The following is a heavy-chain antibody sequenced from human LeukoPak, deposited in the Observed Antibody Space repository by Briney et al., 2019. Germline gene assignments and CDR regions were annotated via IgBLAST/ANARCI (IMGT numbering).Heavy chain of an antibody. V-gene: IGHV3-53*01. J-gene: IGHJ4*02. Sequence: GGSLRLSCAASGFTVSSNYMSWVRQAPGKGLEWVSVIHSGGSTYYADSVKGRFTISRDNSKNTLYLQMNSLRAEDTAVYYCTRAVGTTSYFDYWGQGTLVTVSS. CDR1: GFTVSSNY. D-gene: IGHD1-26*01. CDR2: IHSGGST. CDR3: TRAVGTTSYFDY.